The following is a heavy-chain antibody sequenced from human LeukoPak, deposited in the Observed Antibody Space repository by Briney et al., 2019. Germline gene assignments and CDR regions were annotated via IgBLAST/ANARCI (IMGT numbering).Heavy chain of an antibody. CDR2: INHSGST. V-gene: IGHV4-34*01. CDR3: AKEKIGYCSSTSCYFPDY. Sequence: SETLSLTCAVYGGSFSGYYWSWIRQPPGKGLEWIGEINHSGSTNYNPSLKSRVTISVDTSKNQFSLKLSSVTAADTAVYYCAKEKIGYCSSTSCYFPDYWGQGTLVTVSS. J-gene: IGHJ4*02. CDR1: GGSFSGYY. D-gene: IGHD2-2*01.